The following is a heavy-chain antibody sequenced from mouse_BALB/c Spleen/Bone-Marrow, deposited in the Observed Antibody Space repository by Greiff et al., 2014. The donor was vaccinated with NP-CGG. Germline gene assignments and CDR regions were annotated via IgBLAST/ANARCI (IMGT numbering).Heavy chain of an antibody. CDR2: IHPSDTET. CDR1: GYSFPSYW. J-gene: IGHJ3*01. Sequence: QVQLQQSGAELVRPGATVKLSCKASGYSFPSYWVNWVKQRPGQGLEWIGMIHPSDTETRLNQRFKDKATLTVDKSSSTAYMQLSSPTSEDSAVYYCARLEGNYGSTFAYWGQGTLVTVSA. V-gene: IGHV1-61*01. CDR3: ARLEGNYGSTFAY. D-gene: IGHD1-1*01.